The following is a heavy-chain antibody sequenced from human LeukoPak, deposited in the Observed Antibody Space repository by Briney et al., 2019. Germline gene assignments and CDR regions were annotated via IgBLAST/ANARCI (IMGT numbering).Heavy chain of an antibody. CDR1: GFTFSSYG. V-gene: IGHV3-30*18. CDR2: ISYDGSNK. D-gene: IGHD4-23*01. J-gene: IGHJ6*02. Sequence: PGGSLRLSCAASGFTFSSYGMHWVRQAPGKGLEWVAVISYDGSNKYYADSVKGRFTIPRDNSKNTLYLQMNSLRAEDTAVYYCAKQKLFSTVVKNYYGMDVWGQGTTVTVSS. CDR3: AKQKLFSTVVKNYYGMDV.